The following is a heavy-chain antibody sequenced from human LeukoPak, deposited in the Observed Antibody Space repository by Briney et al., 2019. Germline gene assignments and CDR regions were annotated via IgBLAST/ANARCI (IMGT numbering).Heavy chain of an antibody. CDR1: GFTFSSYS. D-gene: IGHD5-18*01. CDR2: ISSSSSYI. CDR3: AREPIQRWLQGYFDY. V-gene: IGHV3-21*01. Sequence: PGGSLRLSCAASGFTFSSYSMNWVRQAPGKGLEWVSSISSSSSYIYYADSVKGRFTISRDNAKNSLYLQMNSLRAEDTAVYYCAREPIQRWLQGYFDYWGQGTLVTVSS. J-gene: IGHJ4*02.